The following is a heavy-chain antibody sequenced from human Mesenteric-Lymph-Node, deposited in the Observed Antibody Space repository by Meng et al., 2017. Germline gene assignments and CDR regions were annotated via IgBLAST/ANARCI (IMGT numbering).Heavy chain of an antibody. Sequence: HGEPEESGPGLGKPSGTLSLTCAVSGGSISSSNWWSWVRQPPGKGLEWIGEIYHSGSTNYNPSLKSRVTISVDKSKNQFSLNLSSVTAADTAVYYCARVGQWLPIDYWGQGTLVTVSS. CDR2: IYHSGST. D-gene: IGHD6-19*01. J-gene: IGHJ4*02. CDR3: ARVGQWLPIDY. CDR1: GGSISSSNW. V-gene: IGHV4-4*02.